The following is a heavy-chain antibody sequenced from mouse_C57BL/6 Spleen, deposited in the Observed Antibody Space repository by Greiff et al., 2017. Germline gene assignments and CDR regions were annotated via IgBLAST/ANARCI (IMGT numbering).Heavy chain of an antibody. CDR3: AGTPEYDEAWFAY. CDR2: IYPRSGNT. CDR1: GYTFTSYG. D-gene: IGHD2-4*01. Sequence: QVQLKESGAELARPGASVKLSCKASGYTFTSYGISWVKQRTGQGLEWSGEIYPRSGNTYYNEKFKGKATLTADKSSSTSYMELGSLTSEDSAVYCCAGTPEYDEAWFAYWGQGTLVTVSA. J-gene: IGHJ3*01. V-gene: IGHV1-81*01.